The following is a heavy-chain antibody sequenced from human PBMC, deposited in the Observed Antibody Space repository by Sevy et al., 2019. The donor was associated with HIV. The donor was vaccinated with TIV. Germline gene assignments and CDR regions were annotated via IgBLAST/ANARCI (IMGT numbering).Heavy chain of an antibody. J-gene: IGHJ4*02. CDR1: GGSISSGNYL. CDR3: ARNFDY. CDR2: VHYSGRT. V-gene: IGHV4-39*01. Sequence: SETLSLTCTVSGGSISSGNYLGSGIRQTPGKGLEWIGTVHYSGRTYYNPSLKSRVTISEDTSKHQFSLNLNSVTAADTAVYFCARNFDYWGQGTLVTVSS.